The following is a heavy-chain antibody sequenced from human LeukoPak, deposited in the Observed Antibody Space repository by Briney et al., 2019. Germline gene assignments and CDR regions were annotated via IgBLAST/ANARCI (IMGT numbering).Heavy chain of an antibody. CDR1: GGSISSSSYY. J-gene: IGHJ4*02. CDR3: ARGHIAARLSFDY. D-gene: IGHD6-6*01. CDR2: IYYSGST. Sequence: SETLSLTCTVSGGSISSSSYYWGWIRQPPGKGLEWIGSIYYSGSTYYNPSLKSRVTISVDTSKNQFSLKLSSVTAADTAVCYCARGHIAARLSFDYWGQGTLVTVSS. V-gene: IGHV4-39*07.